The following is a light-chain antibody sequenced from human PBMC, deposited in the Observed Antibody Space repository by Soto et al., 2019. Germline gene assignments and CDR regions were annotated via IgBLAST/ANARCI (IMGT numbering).Light chain of an antibody. J-gene: IGKJ1*01. CDR1: QSVRSH. CDR2: DAS. CDR3: QQYNNWWT. Sequence: EIVVTQSPATLSVSPGDRVTLYCRASQSVRSHLAWYRQRPGQAPRLLISDASSRATGIPGRFSGSGSGTEFVLTISSLQSEDFAVYYCQQYNNWWTFGQGTKVDI. V-gene: IGKV3-15*01.